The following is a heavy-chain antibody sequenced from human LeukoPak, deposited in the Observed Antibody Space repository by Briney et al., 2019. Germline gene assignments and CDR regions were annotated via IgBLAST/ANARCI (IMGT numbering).Heavy chain of an antibody. Sequence: GGSLRLSCAASGFTFSSYGMLWVRQAPGKGLEWVAFIRSDGSNKYYADSVKGRFTISRDNSKNTLYLQMNSLRAEDAAVYYCAKDYSKTSYYGSGTYYRPNWFDPWGQGTLVTVSS. CDR3: AKDYSKTSYYGSGTYYRPNWFDP. V-gene: IGHV3-30*02. J-gene: IGHJ5*02. CDR2: IRSDGSNK. D-gene: IGHD3-10*01. CDR1: GFTFSSYG.